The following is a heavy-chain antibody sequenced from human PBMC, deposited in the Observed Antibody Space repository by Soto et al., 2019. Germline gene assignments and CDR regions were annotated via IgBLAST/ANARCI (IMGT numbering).Heavy chain of an antibody. J-gene: IGHJ4*02. D-gene: IGHD4-4*01. CDR1: GFTFSSYA. CDR3: AKSHYPGGNFHFPDY. Sequence: EVQLLESGGGLVQSGGSLRLSCAASGFTFSSYAMSWVRQAPGKGLERVSSISSDGANTYYADSVKGRFTISRDNSKNTVSLQMNSLRADDAAVYYCAKSHYPGGNFHFPDYWGQGTLVTVSS. V-gene: IGHV3-23*01. CDR2: ISSDGANT.